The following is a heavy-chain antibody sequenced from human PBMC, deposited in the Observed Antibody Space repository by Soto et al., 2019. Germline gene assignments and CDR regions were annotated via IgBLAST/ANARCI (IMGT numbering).Heavy chain of an antibody. CDR1: GGSITRRSSY. D-gene: IGHD2-15*01. Sequence: PSETLSLTCIVSGGSITRRSSYWAWIRQPPGKGLEWIGYIYHSGSTYYNPSLKSRVTISVDRSKNQFSLKLSSVTAADTAVYYCARELGYCSGGSCYIWFDPWGQGTLVTVSS. CDR3: ARELGYCSGGSCYIWFDP. CDR2: IYHSGST. J-gene: IGHJ5*02. V-gene: IGHV4-39*07.